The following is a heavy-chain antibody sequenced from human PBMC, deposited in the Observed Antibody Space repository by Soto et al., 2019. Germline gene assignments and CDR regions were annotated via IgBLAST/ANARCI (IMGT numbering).Heavy chain of an antibody. V-gene: IGHV3-21*01. CDR1: GFSINSYT. Sequence: GGPLRLSCSASGFSINSYTMNWVRQAPGNGLEWVSSIGSYSSYMFYADSVKGRFTISRGSAKNSLYLQMNSLRAEDTAVYYCASPKGGAFDIWGQGTMVTVSS. D-gene: IGHD3-16*01. J-gene: IGHJ3*02. CDR2: IGSYSSYM. CDR3: ASPKGGAFDI.